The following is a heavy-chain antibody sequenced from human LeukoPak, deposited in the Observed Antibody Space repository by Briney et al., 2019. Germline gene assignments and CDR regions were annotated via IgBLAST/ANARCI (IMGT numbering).Heavy chain of an antibody. V-gene: IGHV4-39*01. J-gene: IGHJ4*02. D-gene: IGHD6-19*01. CDR1: GGSISSSDYC. Sequence: SETLSLTCTVSGGSISSSDYCWGWIRQPPGKALEWIGTIHYDGTTYYNPSLKSRVTISVDTSNNQFSLKVTSVTAADTAVFYCARRPGSGWFFDYWGQGTLATVSS. CDR2: IHYDGTT. CDR3: ARRPGSGWFFDY.